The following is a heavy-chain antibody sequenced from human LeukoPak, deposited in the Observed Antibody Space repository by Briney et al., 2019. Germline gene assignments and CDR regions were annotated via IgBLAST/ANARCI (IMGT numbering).Heavy chain of an antibody. J-gene: IGHJ3*02. CDR1: GGSISSYY. Sequence: SETLSLTCTVSGGSISSYYWSWIRQPPGKGLEWIGEINHSGSTNYNPSLKSRVTISVDTSKNQFSLKLSSVTAADTAVYYCARDWKSWSYEAFDIWGQGTMDTVSS. CDR3: ARDWKSWSYEAFDI. CDR2: INHSGST. V-gene: IGHV4-34*01. D-gene: IGHD1-1*01.